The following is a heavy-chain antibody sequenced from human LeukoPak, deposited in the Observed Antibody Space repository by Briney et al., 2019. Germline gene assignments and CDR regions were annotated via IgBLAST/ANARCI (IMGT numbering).Heavy chain of an antibody. V-gene: IGHV3-23*01. Sequence: PGGSLRLSCAASGFTFSSSAMSWVRQAPGKGLEWVSSIGGSGGSTYYADSVKGRSTISRDTSKNTLYLQMNSLRAEDTAVYYCAKDVTDTAMVPEFDYWGQGTLVTVSS. D-gene: IGHD5-18*01. CDR3: AKDVTDTAMVPEFDY. CDR1: GFTFSSSA. J-gene: IGHJ4*02. CDR2: IGGSGGST.